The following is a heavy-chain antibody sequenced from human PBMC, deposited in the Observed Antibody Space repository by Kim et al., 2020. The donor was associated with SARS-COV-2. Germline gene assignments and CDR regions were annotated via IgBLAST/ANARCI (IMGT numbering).Heavy chain of an antibody. V-gene: IGHV1-69*13. Sequence: SVKVSCKASGGTFSSYAISWVRQAPGQGLEWMGGIIPIFGTANYAQKFQGRVTITADESTSTAYMELSSLRSEDTAVYYCARVIYSLTTNGMDVWGQGTTVTVSS. CDR3: ARVIYSLTTNGMDV. CDR2: IIPIFGTA. CDR1: GGTFSSYA. D-gene: IGHD5-18*01. J-gene: IGHJ6*02.